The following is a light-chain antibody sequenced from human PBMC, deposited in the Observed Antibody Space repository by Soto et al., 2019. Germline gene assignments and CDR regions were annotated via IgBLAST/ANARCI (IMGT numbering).Light chain of an antibody. J-gene: IGKJ5*01. CDR2: TTS. V-gene: IGKV1-39*01. CDR1: QFISTY. Sequence: DLQMTQSPSSLSASVGGTVTLTCRPSQFISTYLNWYQQKPGKAPNLLIYTTSSLHSGVPSRFSGSGSGTDFTLTISSLQPEDFATYYCQQSYSTPITFGQGTRLEIK. CDR3: QQSYSTPIT.